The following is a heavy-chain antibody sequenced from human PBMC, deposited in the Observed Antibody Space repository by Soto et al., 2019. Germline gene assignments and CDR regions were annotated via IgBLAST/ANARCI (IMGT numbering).Heavy chain of an antibody. CDR2: IIPILGIA. V-gene: IGHV1-69*04. CDR1: GYTFTSYG. J-gene: IGHJ6*02. Sequence: SVKVSCKASGYTFTSYGISWVRQAPGQGLEWMGRIIPILGIANYAQKFQGRVTITADKSTSTAYMELSSLRSEDTAVYYCARDGQGSGSLKAYGMDVWGQGTTVTVS. CDR3: ARDGQGSGSLKAYGMDV. D-gene: IGHD3-10*01.